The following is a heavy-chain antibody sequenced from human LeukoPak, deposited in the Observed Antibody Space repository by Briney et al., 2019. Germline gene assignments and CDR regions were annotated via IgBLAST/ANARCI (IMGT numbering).Heavy chain of an antibody. J-gene: IGHJ3*01. CDR1: GFTFSSYG. Sequence: PGRSLRLSCAASGFTFSSYGMHWVRQAPGMGLVWVSSIRFDGGDTAYADSAKGRFTISRDNAKNTMFLQMNNLRAEGTAVYYCAKEIDGFDVWGQGTLVTVSS. CDR2: IRFDGGDT. V-gene: IGHV3-74*01. CDR3: AKEIDGFDV.